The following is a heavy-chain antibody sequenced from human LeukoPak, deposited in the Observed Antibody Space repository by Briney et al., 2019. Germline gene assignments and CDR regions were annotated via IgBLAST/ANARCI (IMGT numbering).Heavy chain of an antibody. Sequence: GGSLRPSCAASGFTFSSYAMSWVRQAPGKGLEWVSAISGSGGSTYYADSVKGRFTISRDNSKNTLYLQMSSLRAEDTAVYYCAKDLSGGPYYWGQGTLVTVSS. CDR2: ISGSGGST. CDR3: AKDLSGGPYY. J-gene: IGHJ4*02. V-gene: IGHV3-23*01. D-gene: IGHD1-26*01. CDR1: GFTFSSYA.